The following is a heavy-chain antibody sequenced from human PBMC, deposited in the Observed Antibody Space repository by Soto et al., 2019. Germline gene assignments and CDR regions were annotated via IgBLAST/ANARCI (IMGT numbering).Heavy chain of an antibody. CDR1: GGSFSGYY. CDR2: INHSGST. CDR3: ARGRAHWNYPYKNYYYGMDV. D-gene: IGHD1-7*01. Sequence: PSETLSLTCAVYGGSFSGYYWSWIRQPPGKGLEWIGEINHSGSTNYNPSLKSRVTISVDTSKNQFSLKLSSVTAADTAVYYCARGRAHWNYPYKNYYYGMDVWGQGTTVTVSS. V-gene: IGHV4-34*01. J-gene: IGHJ6*02.